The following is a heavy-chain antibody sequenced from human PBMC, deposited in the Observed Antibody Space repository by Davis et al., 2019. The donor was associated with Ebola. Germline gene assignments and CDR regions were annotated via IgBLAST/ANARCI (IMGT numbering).Heavy chain of an antibody. V-gene: IGHV3-21*01. CDR2: ITSDSGRT. CDR1: GFTFSSYA. Sequence: PGGSLRLSCAASGFTFSSYAMNWVRQAPGKGLEWVSSITSDSGRTSYAESVKGRFTISRDNAKNSLYLQMNSLRAEDTAVYYCARPLTYYDSWNGYPPFDYWGQGTLVTVSS. D-gene: IGHD3/OR15-3a*01. CDR3: ARPLTYYDSWNGYPPFDY. J-gene: IGHJ4*02.